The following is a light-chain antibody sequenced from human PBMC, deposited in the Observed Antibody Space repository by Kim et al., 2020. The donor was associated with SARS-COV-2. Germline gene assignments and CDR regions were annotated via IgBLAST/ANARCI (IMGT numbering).Light chain of an antibody. V-gene: IGKV1-27*01. CDR3: QQYNSAPRT. CDR2: STS. Sequence: DIQMTQSPSSLSASVGDRVTITCRASQGISNCLAWYQQRPGKVPRLLIYSTSTLQSGVPSRFSGSGSGTDFTLTISSLQPEDVATYYCQQYNSAPRTFGQGTKVDIK. CDR1: QGISNC. J-gene: IGKJ1*01.